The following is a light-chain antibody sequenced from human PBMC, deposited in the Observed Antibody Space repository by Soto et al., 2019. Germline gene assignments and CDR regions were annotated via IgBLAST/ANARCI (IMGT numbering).Light chain of an antibody. J-gene: IGKJ1*01. CDR3: QQYDGYSPQT. Sequence: GDRVNIPCRASQGIANHLAWYQQQPGKVPRLLIDAASTLQSGVPSRFSGSGSKREFTLTINGLQPDDFATYYCQQYDGYSPQTFGQGTKVDIK. CDR1: QGIANH. V-gene: IGKV1-27*01. CDR2: AAS.